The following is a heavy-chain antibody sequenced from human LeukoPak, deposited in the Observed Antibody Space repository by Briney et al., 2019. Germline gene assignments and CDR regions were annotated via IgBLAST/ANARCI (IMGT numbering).Heavy chain of an antibody. CDR2: TYYRSKWYN. CDR1: GDSVSSNSAA. CDR3: ARQIPAVYYFDY. J-gene: IGHJ4*02. V-gene: IGHV6-1*01. D-gene: IGHD2-15*01. Sequence: SQTLSLTCAISGDSVSSNSAAWNWIRQSPSRGLEWLGRTYYRSKWYNDYAVSVKSRITINPDTSKNQFSLKLSSVTAADTAVYYCARQIPAVYYFDYWGQGTLVTVSS.